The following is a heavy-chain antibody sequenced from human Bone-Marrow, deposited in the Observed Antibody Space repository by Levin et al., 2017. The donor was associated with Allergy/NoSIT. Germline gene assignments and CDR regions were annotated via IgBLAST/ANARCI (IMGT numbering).Heavy chain of an antibody. CDR1: GGTFTNYG. CDR3: APLGGSGSLSIDY. J-gene: IGHJ4*02. Sequence: GGSLRLSCKASGGTFTNYGISWVRQAPGQGLEWMGGIIPLLHTAHYAQKFQGRVTMTADTSTGTVYMDLSSLRSDDTAVYYCAPLGGSGSLSIDYWGQGTLVTVSS. V-gene: IGHV1-69*06. CDR2: IIPLLHTA. D-gene: IGHD3-22*01.